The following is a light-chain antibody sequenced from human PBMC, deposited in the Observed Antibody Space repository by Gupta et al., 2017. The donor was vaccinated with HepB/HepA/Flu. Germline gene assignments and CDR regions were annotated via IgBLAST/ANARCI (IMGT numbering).Light chain of an antibody. CDR3: QQYDHLPST. J-gene: IGKJ2*01. CDR2: GAS. V-gene: IGKV1-33*01. CDR1: HDIKTF. Sequence: EIQMTQSPSSLSSSVGDRVTITCQATHDIKTFLNWFQQKSGKAPRLLIYGASNLESGVPPRFSGSGSGTKFSLTITNLQPEDVASYVCQQYDHLPSTFGQGT.